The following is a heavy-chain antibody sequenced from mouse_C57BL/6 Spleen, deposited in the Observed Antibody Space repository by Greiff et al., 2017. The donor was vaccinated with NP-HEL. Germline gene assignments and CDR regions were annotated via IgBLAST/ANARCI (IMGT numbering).Heavy chain of an antibody. J-gene: IGHJ3*01. Sequence: EVHLVESGGGLVKPGGSLKLSCAASGFTFSDYGMHWVRQAPEKGLEWVAYISSGSSTIYYADTVKGRFTLSRDNAKNTLFLQVNSLRSEDTAMYYCARRDYGSSYWFAYWGQGALVTVSA. D-gene: IGHD1-1*01. V-gene: IGHV5-17*01. CDR3: ARRDYGSSYWFAY. CDR1: GFTFSDYG. CDR2: ISSGSSTI.